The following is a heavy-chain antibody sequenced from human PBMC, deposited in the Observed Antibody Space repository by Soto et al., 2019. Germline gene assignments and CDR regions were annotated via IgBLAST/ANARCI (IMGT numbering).Heavy chain of an antibody. CDR2: IKQDGSEK. CDR3: ARASTLRFRPSPSYTDV. D-gene: IGHD3-3*01. CDR1: GFTFSSYW. J-gene: IGHJ6*03. Sequence: PGGSLRLSCAASGFTFSSYWMSWVRQAPGKGLEWVANIKQDGSEKYYVDSVKGRFTISRDNAKNSLYLQMNSLRAEDTAVYYCARASTLRFRPSPSYTDVCDKATTLT. V-gene: IGHV3-7*01.